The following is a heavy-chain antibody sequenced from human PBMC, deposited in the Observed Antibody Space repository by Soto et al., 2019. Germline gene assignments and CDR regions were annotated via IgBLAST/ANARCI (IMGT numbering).Heavy chain of an antibody. V-gene: IGHV1-2*02. CDR3: AIDSHYDIVTGYTRNASES. D-gene: IGHD3-9*01. CDR1: GYTFIGYY. Sequence: ASVKVSFKASGYTFIGYYMHWVRQAPGQGLEWLGWINPNSGATIYAQKFQGRVTMTRDTSINTAYMELSRLRSDDTAAYYCAIDSHYDIVTGYTRNASESCGQGTMVTVSS. CDR2: INPNSGAT. J-gene: IGHJ3*02.